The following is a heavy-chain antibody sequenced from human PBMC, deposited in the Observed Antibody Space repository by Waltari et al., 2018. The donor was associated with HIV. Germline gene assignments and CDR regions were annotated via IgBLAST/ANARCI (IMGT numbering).Heavy chain of an antibody. CDR2: INSDGIST. CDR1: GFTFSSYW. V-gene: IGHV3-74*01. CDR3: ARDRGVVGAPGGDY. D-gene: IGHD1-26*01. J-gene: IGHJ4*02. Sequence: EVQLVESGGGLVQPGGSLRLSCAASGFTFSSYWMHWVRQAPGKGLVWVSRINSDGISTSYADAVKGRFTISRDNANNTLYLQMNSLRAEDTAVYYCARDRGVVGAPGGDYWGQGTLVTVSS.